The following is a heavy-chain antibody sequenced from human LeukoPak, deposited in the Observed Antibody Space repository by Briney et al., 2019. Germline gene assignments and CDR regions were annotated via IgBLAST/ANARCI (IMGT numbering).Heavy chain of an antibody. V-gene: IGHV3-23*01. Sequence: PGGSLRLSCAASGFTFSSYAMSWVRQAPGKGLEWVSAISGSGGSTYYADSVKGRFTISRDNSKNTLYLQMNSLRAEDTAVYYCAKDGGGYGSGSYYKGGYYFDYWGQGTLVTVSS. J-gene: IGHJ4*02. D-gene: IGHD3-10*01. CDR3: AKDGGGYGSGSYYKGGYYFDY. CDR1: GFTFSSYA. CDR2: ISGSGGST.